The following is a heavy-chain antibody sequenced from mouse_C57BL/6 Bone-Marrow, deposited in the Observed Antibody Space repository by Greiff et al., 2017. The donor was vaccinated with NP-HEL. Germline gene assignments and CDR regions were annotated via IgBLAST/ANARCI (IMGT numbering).Heavy chain of an antibody. CDR2: IDPENGDT. CDR3: TTDYYGSRPFAY. CDR1: GFNIKDDY. Sequence: VQLQQSGAELVRPGASVKLSCTASGFNIKDDYMHWVKQRPEQGLEWIGWIDPENGDTEYASKFQGKATITADTSSNTAYLQLSSLTSEDTAVYYCTTDYYGSRPFAYWGQGTLVTVSA. D-gene: IGHD1-1*01. V-gene: IGHV14-4*01. J-gene: IGHJ3*01.